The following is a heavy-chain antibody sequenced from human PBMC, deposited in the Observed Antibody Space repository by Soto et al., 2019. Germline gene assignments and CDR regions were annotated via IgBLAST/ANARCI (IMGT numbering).Heavy chain of an antibody. D-gene: IGHD3-16*02. CDR1: GYTFTSYG. V-gene: IGHV1-18*01. CDR2: ISAYNGNT. J-gene: IGHJ4*02. CDR3: ARRLGELWFIDY. Sequence: QVQLVQSGAEVKKPGASVKVSCKASGYTFTSYGISWVRQAPGQGLEWMGWISAYNGNTNYAQKLQGRVTITTDTSTRTSYMERRSMRSDDTAAYYGARRLGELWFIDYLGQGTLVTVSS.